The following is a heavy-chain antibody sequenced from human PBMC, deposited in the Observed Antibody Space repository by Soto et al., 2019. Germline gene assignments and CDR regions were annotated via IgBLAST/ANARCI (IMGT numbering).Heavy chain of an antibody. Sequence: QVQLVQSGAEVKKPGASVKVSCKASGYTFTSYGISWVRQAPGLGLEWMGWTSAYTGNTNYAQKLQGRVTMTTDTSTSTAYMSLRSLLSADTAVYYCAAEINFRDYYCWSSPVYYCYGMDVGGQGTTVTGSS. V-gene: IGHV1-18*04. J-gene: IGHJ6*02. D-gene: IGHD3-3*01. CDR1: GYTFTSYG. CDR3: AAEINFRDYYCWSSPVYYCYGMDV. CDR2: TSAYTGNT.